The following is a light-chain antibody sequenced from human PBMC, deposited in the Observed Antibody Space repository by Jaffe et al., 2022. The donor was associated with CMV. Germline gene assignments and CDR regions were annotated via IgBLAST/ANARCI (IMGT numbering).Light chain of an antibody. CDR3: QQRTTWPLT. Sequence: EIVLTQSPATLSLSPGERATFSCRASQSVGSNLAWYQQKPGQAPRLLISDASNRAAAIPARFSGSGSGTDFTLTISSLEPEDFAVYYCQQRTTWPLTFGGGTKVEIK. J-gene: IGKJ4*01. V-gene: IGKV3-11*01. CDR1: QSVGSN. CDR2: DAS.